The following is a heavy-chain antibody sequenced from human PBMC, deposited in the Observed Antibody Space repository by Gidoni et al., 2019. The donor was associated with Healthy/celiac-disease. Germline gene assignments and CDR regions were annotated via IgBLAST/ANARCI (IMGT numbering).Heavy chain of an antibody. D-gene: IGHD7-27*01. CDR2: IYYRGST. CDR1: GGSISSSSYY. Sequence: LQLQESGPGLVKPSDPLSLTCTVSGGSISSSSYYWGWIRQPPGKGLEWIGSIYYRGSTYYNPSLKSRVTISVDTSKNQFSLKLSSVTAADTAVYYCARTAPGGYFDLWGRGTLVTVSS. J-gene: IGHJ2*01. CDR3: ARTAPGGYFDL. V-gene: IGHV4-39*01.